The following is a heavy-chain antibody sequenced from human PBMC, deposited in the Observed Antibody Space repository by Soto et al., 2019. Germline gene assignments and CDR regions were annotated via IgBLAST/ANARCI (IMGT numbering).Heavy chain of an antibody. CDR1: GFTFSSRA. Sequence: GGSLRLSCTASGFTFSSRAMNWVRQFPGRGLEWVSYISSSSSNIDYADSVKGRFTVSRDNAKNSLYLQMNTLRDEDTAVYYCASDRSLGSNWYYYLESWGQGTLVTVSS. CDR3: ASDRSLGSNWYYYLES. D-gene: IGHD3-16*01. V-gene: IGHV3-48*02. J-gene: IGHJ4*02. CDR2: ISSSSSNI.